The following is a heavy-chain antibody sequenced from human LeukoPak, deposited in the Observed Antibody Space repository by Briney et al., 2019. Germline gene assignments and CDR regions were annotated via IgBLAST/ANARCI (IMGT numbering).Heavy chain of an antibody. CDR1: GFTFSDHY. D-gene: IGHD5-12*01. Sequence: GGSLRLSCAASGFTFSDHYMDWVRQAPGKGLERVGRTRNKANRYTTEYSASVKGRFTVSRDDSKNSLYLQMDSLKTEDTAVYYCARGTSRGTLATDYFDYWGQGTLVTVSS. J-gene: IGHJ4*02. CDR3: ARGTSRGTLATDYFDY. V-gene: IGHV3-72*01. CDR2: TRNKANRYTT.